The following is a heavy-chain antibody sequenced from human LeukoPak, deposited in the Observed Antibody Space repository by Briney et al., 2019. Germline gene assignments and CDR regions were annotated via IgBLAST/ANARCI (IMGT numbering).Heavy chain of an antibody. J-gene: IGHJ5*02. Sequence: PSETLSLTCTVSGGSLTDGDYYWGWVRQPPGTGLQWIATTYEGASLKSRVTISLDTSKNQFFLKLSSVTAADTAVYYCAAHPLNSSGWYPANWFDPWGQGTLVTVSS. CDR3: AAHPLNSSGWYPANWFDP. CDR2: T. CDR1: GGSLTDGDYY. D-gene: IGHD6-19*01. V-gene: IGHV4-61*08.